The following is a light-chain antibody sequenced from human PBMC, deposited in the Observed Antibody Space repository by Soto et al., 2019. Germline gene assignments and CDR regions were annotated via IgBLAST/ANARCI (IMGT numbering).Light chain of an antibody. J-gene: IGLJ3*02. CDR2: DVS. V-gene: IGLV2-14*03. CDR1: SSDVGGYTY. CDR3: SSYTSSSTLV. Sequence: QCALTQPASVSGSPGQSITISCTGTSSDVGGYTYVSWYQQHPREAPKLMIYDVSNRPSGVSNRFSGSKSGNTASLTISGLQAEDEADYYCSSYTSSSTLVFGGGTKLTVL.